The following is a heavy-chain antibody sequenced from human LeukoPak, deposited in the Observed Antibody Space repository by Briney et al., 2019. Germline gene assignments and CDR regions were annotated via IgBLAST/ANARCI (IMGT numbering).Heavy chain of an antibody. CDR2: IYPGDSNT. D-gene: IGHD1-26*01. CDR1: GYSFNTYW. Sequence: GESLKISCKGSGYSFNTYWIGWVRQVPGKGLEWMGIIYPGDSNTRYSAPFEGQVTTSADKSISTAYLQWTSLKVSDSAMYYCGRHQHSGSYGAFDIWGQGTMVTVSS. J-gene: IGHJ3*02. CDR3: GRHQHSGSYGAFDI. V-gene: IGHV5-51*01.